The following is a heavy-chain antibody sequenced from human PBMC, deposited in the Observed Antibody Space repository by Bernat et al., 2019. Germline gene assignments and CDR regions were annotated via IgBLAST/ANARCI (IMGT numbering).Heavy chain of an antibody. V-gene: IGHV4-31*03. Sequence: QMQLQESGPGLVKPSQTLSLTCTVSGGSISSGGYFWSWIRQHPGKGLECIGYIYYSGSTYYNPSLKSRVTISIDTSENQFSLKLSSVTAADTAVYYCAREEAAAGTPFDYWGQGTLVTVSS. J-gene: IGHJ4*02. CDR3: AREEAAAGTPFDY. CDR1: GGSISSGGYF. D-gene: IGHD6-13*01. CDR2: IYYSGST.